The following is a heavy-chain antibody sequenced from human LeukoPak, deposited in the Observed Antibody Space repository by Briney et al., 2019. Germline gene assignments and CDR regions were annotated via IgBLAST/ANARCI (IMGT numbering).Heavy chain of an antibody. J-gene: IGHJ4*02. CDR1: GFTFSSYS. CDR2: TSSSSSYI. CDR3: ARDLSSEWELLGGVYYFDY. Sequence: GGSLRLSCAASGFTFSSYSMNWVRQAPGKGLEWVSSTSSSSSYIYYADSVKGRFTISRDNAKNSLYLQMNSLRAEDTAVYYCARDLSSEWELLGGVYYFDYWGQGTLVTVSS. D-gene: IGHD1-26*01. V-gene: IGHV3-21*01.